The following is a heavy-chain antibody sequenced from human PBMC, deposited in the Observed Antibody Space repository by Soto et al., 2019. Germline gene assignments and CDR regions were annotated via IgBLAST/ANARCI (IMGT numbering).Heavy chain of an antibody. CDR1: GGSVSSGSYY. D-gene: IGHD6-13*01. V-gene: IGHV4-61*01. Sequence: QVQLQESGPGLVKPSETLSLTCTVSGGSVSSGSYYWSWIRQPPGKGLEWIGYIYYSGSTNYNPSLKSRVTISVDTSKNQFSLKLSSVTAADTAVYYCARAGFRAAGGWFDPWGQGTLVTVSS. CDR3: ARAGFRAAGGWFDP. J-gene: IGHJ5*02. CDR2: IYYSGST.